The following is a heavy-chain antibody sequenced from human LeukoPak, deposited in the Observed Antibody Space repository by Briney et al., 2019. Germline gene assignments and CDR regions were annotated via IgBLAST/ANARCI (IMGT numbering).Heavy chain of an antibody. CDR3: ARHQALRYFDWLLPLYFDY. D-gene: IGHD3-9*01. J-gene: IGHJ4*02. CDR2: IDYSGST. Sequence: SETLSLTCTVSGGSISSYYWSWIRQPPGKGLEWIGYIDYSGSTNYNPSLKSRVTISADTSKNQFSLKLSSVTAADTAVYYCARHQALRYFDWLLPLYFDYWGQGTLVTVSS. V-gene: IGHV4-59*08. CDR1: GGSISSYY.